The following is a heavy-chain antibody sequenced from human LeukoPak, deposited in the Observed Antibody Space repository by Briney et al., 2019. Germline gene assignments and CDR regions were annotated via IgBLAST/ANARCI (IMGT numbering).Heavy chain of an antibody. J-gene: IGHJ3*02. Sequence: GGSLRLSRVASVFPLIDNNISCIPKGLGKGLQRVYSISSSGSIIYYADSVKGRFTISRDNAKNSLYLQMNSLRAEDTAVYYCARRFCSTSSCDAFDIWGQGTMVTVSS. CDR1: VFPLIDNN. V-gene: IGHV3-11*04. CDR2: ISSSGSII. D-gene: IGHD2-2*01. CDR3: ARRFCSTSSCDAFDI.